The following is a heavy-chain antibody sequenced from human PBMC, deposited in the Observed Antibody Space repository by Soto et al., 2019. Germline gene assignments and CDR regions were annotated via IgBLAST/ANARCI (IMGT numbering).Heavy chain of an antibody. CDR3: VRDIGGSTITTFFDY. J-gene: IGHJ4*02. CDR2: ISWNSGRR. V-gene: IGHV3-9*01. CDR1: GVSFDDYA. D-gene: IGHD4-4*01. Sequence: EAQLVESGGGLVQPGRSLRLSCAASGVSFDDYAMHWVRQAPGKGLEWVSGISWNSGRRDYADSVEGRFTISRDNAKNSLYLQMNSLRPEDTALYYCVRDIGGSTITTFFDYWGQGILVTVSS.